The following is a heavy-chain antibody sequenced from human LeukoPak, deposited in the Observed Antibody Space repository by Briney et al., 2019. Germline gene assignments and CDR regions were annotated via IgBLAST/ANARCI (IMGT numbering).Heavy chain of an antibody. J-gene: IGHJ4*02. CDR3: ARDPDYYDSSGFDY. V-gene: IGHV1-2*02. CDR1: GYTFTGYY. Sequence: ASVKVSCKASGYTFTGYYMHWVRQAPGQGLEWMGWINPNSGGTNYAQEFQGRVTMTRDTSISTAYMELSRLRSDDTAVYYCARDPDYYDSSGFDYWGQGTLVTVSS. CDR2: INPNSGGT. D-gene: IGHD3-22*01.